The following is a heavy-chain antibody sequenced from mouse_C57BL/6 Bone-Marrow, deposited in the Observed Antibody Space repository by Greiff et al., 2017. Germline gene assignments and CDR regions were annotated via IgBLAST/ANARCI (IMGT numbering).Heavy chain of an antibody. CDR3: ARKGYGSSSFAY. CDR1: GFSLTSYG. D-gene: IGHD1-1*01. J-gene: IGHJ3*01. CDR2: IWSGGST. Sequence: VHLVESGPGLVQPSQSLSITCTVSGFSLTSYGVHWVRQSPGKGLEWLGVIWSGGSTDYNAAFISRLSISKDNSTSQVFFKMNSLQADDTAIYYCARKGYGSSSFAYWGQGTLVTVSA. V-gene: IGHV2-2*01.